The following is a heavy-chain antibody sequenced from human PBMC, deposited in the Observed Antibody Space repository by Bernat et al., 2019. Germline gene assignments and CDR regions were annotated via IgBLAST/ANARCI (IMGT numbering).Heavy chain of an antibody. CDR1: GFTFSTYA. Sequence: EVQLVESGGGLVQPGGSLRLSCAASGFTFSTYAMYWVRQAPGKGLEYVSVISSSGGSTYYGNSVKGRFTISRDNSKNTLYLQMGSLRAEDMAVYYCARVASYCSSTSCYLDYWGQGTLVTVSS. V-gene: IGHV3-64*01. CDR2: ISSSGGST. J-gene: IGHJ4*02. D-gene: IGHD2-2*01. CDR3: ARVASYCSSTSCYLDY.